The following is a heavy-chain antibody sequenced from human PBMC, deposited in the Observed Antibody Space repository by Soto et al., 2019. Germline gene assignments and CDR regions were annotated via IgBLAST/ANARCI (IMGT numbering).Heavy chain of an antibody. V-gene: IGHV3-21*01. D-gene: IGHD1-26*01. CDR1: GFTFNTYT. CDR2: ISRTSNYI. J-gene: IGHJ4*02. Sequence: EVQLVESGGGLVKPGGSLRLSCAASGFTFNTYTMSWVRQAPGRGLEWVASISRTSNYIYYVDSVKGRFTISRDNAKNSLYLQMNSLRAEDTAVYYCRREEYDYWGQGTLVTVSS. CDR3: RREEYDY.